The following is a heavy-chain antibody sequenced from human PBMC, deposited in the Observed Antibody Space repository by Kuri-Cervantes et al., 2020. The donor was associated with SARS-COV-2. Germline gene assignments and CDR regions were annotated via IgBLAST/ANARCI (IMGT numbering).Heavy chain of an antibody. CDR2: IYSGGST. Sequence: GESLKISCAASGFTFSSYAMHWVRQAPGKGLEWVSVIYSGGSTYYADSVKGRFTISRDNSKNTLYLQMNSLRAEDTAVYYCARERGLRGWFAPWGQGTLVTVSS. CDR3: ARERGLRGWFAP. J-gene: IGHJ5*02. V-gene: IGHV3-53*01. CDR1: GFTFSSYA.